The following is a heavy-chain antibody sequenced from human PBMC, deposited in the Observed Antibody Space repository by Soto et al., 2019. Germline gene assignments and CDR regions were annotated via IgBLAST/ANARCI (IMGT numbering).Heavy chain of an antibody. V-gene: IGHV3-23*01. D-gene: IGHD2-15*01. CDR1: GFTFISYA. CDR2: VSIGGST. Sequence: DVQLLESGGGLVQPEGSLRLSCAASGFTFISYAMGWVRQGPGKGLEWVAVVSIGGSTHYADSVRGRFTISRDTSTNTLAMQMNRLTAEDTAVSFCAKRRGAGGHFDYWGQGALVTVSS. CDR3: AKRRGAGGHFDY. J-gene: IGHJ4*02.